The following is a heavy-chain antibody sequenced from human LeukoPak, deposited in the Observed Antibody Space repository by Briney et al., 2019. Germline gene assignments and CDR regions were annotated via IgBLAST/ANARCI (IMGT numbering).Heavy chain of an antibody. D-gene: IGHD1-26*01. CDR2: ITYDGSNK. CDR1: GFTFSSNA. V-gene: IGHV3-30-3*01. Sequence: LTGGSLRLSCAASGFTFSSNAMHWVRQAPGKGLEWVAVITYDGSNKYYADSVKGRFTISRDNSRNTLYLQMNSLRAEDTAVYYCARGLLGATTSYFDYWGQGTLVTVSS. J-gene: IGHJ4*02. CDR3: ARGLLGATTSYFDY.